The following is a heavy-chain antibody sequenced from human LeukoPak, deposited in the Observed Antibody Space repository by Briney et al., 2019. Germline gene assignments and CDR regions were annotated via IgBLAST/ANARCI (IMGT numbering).Heavy chain of an antibody. V-gene: IGHV4-30-4*08. CDR1: GGSISSGDYY. Sequence: SETLSLTCTVSGGSISSGDYYWSWIRQPPGKGLEWIGYIYYSGSTYYNPSLKSRVTISVDTSENQFSLKLSSVTAADTAVYYCARERDMVAATDPTSQNAFDIWGQGTMVTVSS. J-gene: IGHJ3*02. D-gene: IGHD2-15*01. CDR2: IYYSGST. CDR3: ARERDMVAATDPTSQNAFDI.